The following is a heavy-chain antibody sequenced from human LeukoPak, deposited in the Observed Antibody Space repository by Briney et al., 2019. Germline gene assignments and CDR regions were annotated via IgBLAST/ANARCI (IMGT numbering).Heavy chain of an antibody. CDR1: GGSFSGYY. D-gene: IGHD6-19*01. J-gene: IGHJ6*02. Sequence: SETLSLTCAVYGGSFSGYYWSWIRQSPGKGLEWIGEINQSGSTNYNPSLKSRVTISVDTSKNQFSLKLSSVTAADTAVYYCARGRIAVAGTYYYCYGMDVWGQGTTVTVSS. CDR2: INQSGST. CDR3: ARGRIAVAGTYYYCYGMDV. V-gene: IGHV4-34*01.